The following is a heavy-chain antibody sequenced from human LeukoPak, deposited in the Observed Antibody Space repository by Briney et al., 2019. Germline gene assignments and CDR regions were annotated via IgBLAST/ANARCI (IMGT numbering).Heavy chain of an antibody. J-gene: IGHJ6*02. CDR3: ARDGDAAMSVASGGMDV. CDR2: IYSGGST. V-gene: IGHV3-66*01. Sequence: PGGSLRLSCAASGFTVSYNYMSWVRQAPGKGLEWVSIIYSGGSTSYADSVKGRFTISRDTSRNTLYLQMNTLRAEDTAVYYCARDGDAAMSVASGGMDVWGQGTTVTVSS. CDR1: GFTVSYNY. D-gene: IGHD5-18*01.